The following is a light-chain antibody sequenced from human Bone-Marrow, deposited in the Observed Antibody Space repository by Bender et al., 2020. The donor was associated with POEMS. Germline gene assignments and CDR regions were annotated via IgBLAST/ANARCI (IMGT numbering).Light chain of an antibody. CDR1: NNDLGSHTL. V-gene: IGLV2-23*01. CDR3: FSYGGSKSV. CDR2: EDT. J-gene: IGLJ2*01. Sequence: QSVLTQPPSASGTPGQRVTISCSGTNNDLGSHTLFSWYQQHPGKVPQLLIFEDTQRPSGVSNRFSGSKSGNTASLTVSGLQAEDEADYYCFSYGGSKSVFGGGTKVTVL.